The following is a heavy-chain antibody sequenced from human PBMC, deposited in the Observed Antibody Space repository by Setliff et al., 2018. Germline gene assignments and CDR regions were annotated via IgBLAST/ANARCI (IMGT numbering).Heavy chain of an antibody. CDR1: GYTFTSYD. CDR3: ARLYYDYVWGSYRLYYYYMDV. CDR2: MNPNSGNT. Sequence: ASVKVSCKASGYTFTSYDINWVRQATGQGLEWMGWMNPNSGNTGYAQKFQGRVTMTRNTSISTAHMELSSLRSEDTAVYYCARLYYDYVWGSYRLYYYYMDVWGKGTTVTVSS. J-gene: IGHJ6*03. V-gene: IGHV1-8*02. D-gene: IGHD3-16*02.